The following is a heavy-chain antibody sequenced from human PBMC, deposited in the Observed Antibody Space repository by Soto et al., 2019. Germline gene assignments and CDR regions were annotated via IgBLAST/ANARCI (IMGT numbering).Heavy chain of an antibody. CDR3: ARGRRGVPLRPGSIFDY. CDR2: INHSGST. CDR1: GRSFSGYY. Sequence: QVQLQQWGAGLLKPSETLSVTCAAYGRSFSGYYWTWIRQPPGKGLEWSGEINHSGSTNCNPSLKSRVTIAVDTSKNHFSLNLTSVTAADTAVYYCARGRRGVPLRPGSIFDYWGQGTLVTVSS. J-gene: IGHJ4*02. D-gene: IGHD1-1*01. V-gene: IGHV4-34*01.